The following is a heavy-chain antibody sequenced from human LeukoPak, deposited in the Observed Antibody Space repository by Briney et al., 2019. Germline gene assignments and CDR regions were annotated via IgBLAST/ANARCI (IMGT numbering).Heavy chain of an antibody. V-gene: IGHV4-34*01. D-gene: IGHD4/OR15-4a*01. CDR3: ARGKGYYGAEGANWFDP. CDR1: GGSFSGYY. J-gene: IGHJ5*02. Sequence: SETLSLTCAVYGGSFSGYYWSWVRQAPGKGLEWIGEINHSGSTNYNPSLKSRFTISVDTSKTQFSLKLSSVTAADTAVYYCARGKGYYGAEGANWFDPWGQGTLVTVSS. CDR2: INHSGST.